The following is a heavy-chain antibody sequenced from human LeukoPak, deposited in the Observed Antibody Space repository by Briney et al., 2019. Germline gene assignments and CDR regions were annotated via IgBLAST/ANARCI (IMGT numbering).Heavy chain of an antibody. CDR1: GGSFSGYY. Sequence: TSETLSLTCAVYGGSFSGYYWSWIRQPPGKGLEWIGEINHSGSTNYNPSLKSRVTISVDTSKNQFSLKLSSVTAADTAVYYCARDGCSSTSCYESLTGGPVPYYFDYWGQGTLVTVSS. V-gene: IGHV4-34*01. CDR2: INHSGST. J-gene: IGHJ4*02. D-gene: IGHD2-2*01. CDR3: ARDGCSSTSCYESLTGGPVPYYFDY.